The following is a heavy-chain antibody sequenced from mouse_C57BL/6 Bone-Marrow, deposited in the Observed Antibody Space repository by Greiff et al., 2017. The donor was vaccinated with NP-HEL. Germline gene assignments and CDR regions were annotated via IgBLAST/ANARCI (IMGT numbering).Heavy chain of an antibody. CDR1: GFTFTDYY. CDR3: ARYGYDGYAMDY. V-gene: IGHV7-3*01. J-gene: IGHJ4*01. CDR2: IRNKANGYTT. Sequence: EVKVEESGGGLVQPGGSLSLSCAASGFTFTDYYMSWVRQPPGKALEWLGFIRNKANGYTTEYSASVKGRFTISRDNSQSILYLQMNALRAEDSATYYCARYGYDGYAMDYWGQGTSVTVSS. D-gene: IGHD2-2*01.